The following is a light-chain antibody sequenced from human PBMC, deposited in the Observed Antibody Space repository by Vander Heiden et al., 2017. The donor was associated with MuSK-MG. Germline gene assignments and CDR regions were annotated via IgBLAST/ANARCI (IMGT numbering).Light chain of an antibody. CDR1: SSDVGGYNY. Sequence: QSALTQPASVSGSPGPSITISCTGTSSDVGGYNYVSWYQQHPGKAPILLIYDGSNRPSGVSNRFAGSKSGNTASLTISGLQAAGEADYYCSAYTSSSTVFGGGTKLTVL. V-gene: IGLV2-14*01. J-gene: IGLJ2*01. CDR2: DGS. CDR3: SAYTSSSTV.